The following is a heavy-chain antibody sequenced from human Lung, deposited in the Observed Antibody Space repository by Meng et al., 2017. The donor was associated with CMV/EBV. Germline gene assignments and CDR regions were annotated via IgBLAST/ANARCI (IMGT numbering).Heavy chain of an antibody. D-gene: IGHD6-13*01. CDR2: IYYSGST. CDR1: GGSISSSSYY. J-gene: IGHJ3*02. V-gene: IGHV4-39*07. Sequence: SXTXSLXCTVSGGSISSSSYYWGWIRQPPGKGLEWIGSIYYSGSTYYNPSLKSRVTISVDTSKNQFSLKLSSVTAADTAVYYCARDQVRAAAGIWEPDHAFDIWXQGXMVTVSS. CDR3: ARDQVRAAAGIWEPDHAFDI.